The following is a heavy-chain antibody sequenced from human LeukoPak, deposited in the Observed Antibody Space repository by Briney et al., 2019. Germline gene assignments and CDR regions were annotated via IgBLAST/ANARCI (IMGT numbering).Heavy chain of an antibody. J-gene: IGHJ6*02. CDR2: IYSGGRT. D-gene: IGHD6-19*01. CDR3: ARGQSPSYYNMDV. V-gene: IGHV3-66*01. CDR1: GFTVNSNY. Sequence: GGSLRLSCAASGFTVNSNYMTWVRQAPGKGLEWISVIYSGGRTNHADSVKGRFTVSRDNSKNTLYLQMNSLRAEDTAVYYCARGQSPSYYNMDVWGQGTTVTVSS.